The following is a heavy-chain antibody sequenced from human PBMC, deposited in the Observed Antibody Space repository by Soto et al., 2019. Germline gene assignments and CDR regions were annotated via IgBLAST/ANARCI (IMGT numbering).Heavy chain of an antibody. D-gene: IGHD2-15*01. CDR1: GYTFTGYY. CDR3: ARGWTRRQQSHYPYYSTDV. CDR2: INPNSGGT. Sequence: GASVKVSCKASGYTFTGYYMHWVRQAPGQGLEWMGWINPNSGGTNYAQKFQGWVTMTRDTSISTAYMELSRLRSDDTAVYYCARGWTRRQQSHYPYYSTDVWGKGTTVNVPS. J-gene: IGHJ6*03. V-gene: IGHV1-2*04.